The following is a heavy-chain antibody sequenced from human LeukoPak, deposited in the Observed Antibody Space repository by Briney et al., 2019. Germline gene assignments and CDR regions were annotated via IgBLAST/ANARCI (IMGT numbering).Heavy chain of an antibody. Sequence: SETLSLTCAVYGGSFSGYYWSWIRQPPGKGLEWIGSIYYSGSTYYNPSLKSRVTISVDTSKNQFSLKLSSVTAADTAVYYCARRGVGAIAFDIWGQGTMVTVSS. V-gene: IGHV4-34*01. CDR3: ARRGVGAIAFDI. D-gene: IGHD1-26*01. J-gene: IGHJ3*02. CDR1: GGSFSGYY. CDR2: IYYSGST.